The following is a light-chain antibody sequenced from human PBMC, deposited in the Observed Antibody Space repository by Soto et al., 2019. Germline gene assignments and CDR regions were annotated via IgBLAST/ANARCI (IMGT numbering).Light chain of an antibody. CDR3: CSYASNTTYVI. CDR1: NSDVGRYNL. CDR2: EVT. V-gene: IGLV2-23*02. J-gene: IGLJ2*01. Sequence: QSVLTQPASVSGSPGQSITISCTGTNSDVGRYNLVSWYQQRPGQAPQVLIYEVTKRPSGVSDRFSGSKSGNTASLTISGLQAEDEGEYFCCSYASNTTYVIFGGGTKLTVL.